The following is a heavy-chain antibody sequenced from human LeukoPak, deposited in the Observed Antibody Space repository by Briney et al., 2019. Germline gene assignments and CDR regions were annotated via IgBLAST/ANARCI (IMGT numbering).Heavy chain of an antibody. D-gene: IGHD5-24*01. CDR2: IIPIFGTA. CDR1: GGTFSSYA. CDR3: ARDRERWLQLRGGLFDY. Sequence: ASVKVSCKASGGTFSSYAISWVRQAPGQGLEWMGGIIPIFGTANYAQKFQGRVTITADESTSTAYMELSSLRSEDTAVYYCARDRERWLQLRGGLFDYWGQGTLATVSS. V-gene: IGHV1-69*13. J-gene: IGHJ4*02.